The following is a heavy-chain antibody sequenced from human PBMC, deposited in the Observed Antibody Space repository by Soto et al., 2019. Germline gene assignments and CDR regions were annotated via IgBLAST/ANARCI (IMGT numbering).Heavy chain of an antibody. CDR1: GYTFTSYA. V-gene: IGHV1-3*05. Sequence: QVQLVQSGAEEKKPGASVKVSCKASGYTFTSYAMHWVRQAPGQRLEWMGWSNAGNGNTKYSQKFQGRVTITRDTSASTAYMELSSLRSEDTAVYYCARSIVLVTALDYWGEGTLVTVSS. CDR3: ARSIVLVTALDY. J-gene: IGHJ4*02. D-gene: IGHD2-21*02. CDR2: SNAGNGNT.